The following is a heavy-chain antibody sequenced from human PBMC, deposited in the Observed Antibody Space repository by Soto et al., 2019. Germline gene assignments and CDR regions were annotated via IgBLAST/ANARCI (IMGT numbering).Heavy chain of an antibody. CDR1: GYTFTSYG. CDR3: ARLHDSSSWYWESDNWFDP. J-gene: IGHJ5*02. CDR2: ISAYNGNT. Sequence: ASVKVSCKASGYTFTSYGISWVRQAPGQGLEWKGWISAYNGNTNYAQKLQGRVNMTTDTSTSTAYMELRSLRSDDTAVYYCARLHDSSSWYWESDNWFDPWGQGTLVTVSS. V-gene: IGHV1-18*01. D-gene: IGHD6-13*01.